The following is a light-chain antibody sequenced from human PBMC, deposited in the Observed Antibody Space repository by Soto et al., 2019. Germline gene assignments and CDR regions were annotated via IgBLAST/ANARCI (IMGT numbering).Light chain of an antibody. CDR2: KDS. J-gene: IGLJ1*01. CDR1: ALPKQY. V-gene: IGLV3-25*02. CDR3: QSADSSGTYV. Sequence: YDLAQPPSVSVSPGQTARITCSGDALPKQYAYWYQQKPGQAPVLVIYKDSERPSGIPERFSGSSSGTTVTLTISGVQAEDEADYYCQSADSSGTYVFGTGTKVTVL.